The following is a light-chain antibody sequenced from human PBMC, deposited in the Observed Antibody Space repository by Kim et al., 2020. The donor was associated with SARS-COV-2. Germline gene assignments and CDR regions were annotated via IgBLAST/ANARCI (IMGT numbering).Light chain of an antibody. CDR3: QQGDSTGA. CDR1: QSISSY. CDR2: AAS. Sequence: DIQMTQSPSSLSASVGDRVTITCRASQSISSYLNWYQQKPGKAPKLLIYAASSLQSGVPSRFSGSGSGTDFTLTISSLQPEDFATYYGQQGDSTGAFGQGTKVDIK. V-gene: IGKV1-39*01. J-gene: IGKJ1*01.